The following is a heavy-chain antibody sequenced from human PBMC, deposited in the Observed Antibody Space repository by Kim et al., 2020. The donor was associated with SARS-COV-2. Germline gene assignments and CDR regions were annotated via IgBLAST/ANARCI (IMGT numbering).Heavy chain of an antibody. V-gene: IGHV1-69*13. CDR3: ARGPLAAAGTYYYGMDV. Sequence: SVKVSCKASGGTFSSYAISWVRQAPGQGLEWMGGIIPIFGTANYAQKFQGRVTITADESTSTAYMELSSLRSEDTAVYYCARGPLAAAGTYYYGMDVWGQGTTVTVSS. J-gene: IGHJ6*02. CDR2: IIPIFGTA. CDR1: GGTFSSYA. D-gene: IGHD6-13*01.